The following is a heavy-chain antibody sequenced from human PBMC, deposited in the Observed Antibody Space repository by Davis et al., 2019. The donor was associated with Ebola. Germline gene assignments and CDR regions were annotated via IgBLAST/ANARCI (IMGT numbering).Heavy chain of an antibody. CDR3: TTPGGQDSGYDVFDI. J-gene: IGHJ3*02. CDR2: MNPSAGST. Sequence: AASVKVSCKVSGYTLTELSIHWVRQAPGQGLEWMGIMNPSAGSTSYAQKFEGRVTMTRDTSTSTVYMDLSSLRSEDTALYYCTTPGGQDSGYDVFDIWGQGTMVTVSS. CDR1: GYTLTELS. D-gene: IGHD5-12*01. V-gene: IGHV1-46*03.